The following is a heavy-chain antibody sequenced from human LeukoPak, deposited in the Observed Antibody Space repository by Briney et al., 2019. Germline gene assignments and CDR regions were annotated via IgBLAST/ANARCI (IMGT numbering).Heavy chain of an antibody. V-gene: IGHV3-64D*06. D-gene: IGHD3-16*01. CDR1: GFSFSSYT. CDR2: ISSNGVNT. CDR3: VEGDVYTSSGLDY. J-gene: IGHJ4*02. Sequence: GGSLRLSCSASGFSFSSYTMHWVRQAPGKGLEYVSGISSNGVNTYYPDSVKGRFTISRDNSKNTLYLQMSSLRPEDTAVYSCVEGDVYTSSGLDYWGQGTLVSVSS.